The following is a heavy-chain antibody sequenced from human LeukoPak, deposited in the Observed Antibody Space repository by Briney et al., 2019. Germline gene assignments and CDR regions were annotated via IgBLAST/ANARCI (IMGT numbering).Heavy chain of an antibody. Sequence: SETLSLTCTVSGGSISSSSYYWGWIRQPPGKGLEWIGSIYYSGSTYYNPSLKRRVTISVDTSKNQFPLNLSSVTAADTAVYYCARLYYDSSGYYQICYFDYWGQGTLVTVSS. CDR2: IYYSGST. J-gene: IGHJ4*02. V-gene: IGHV4-39*01. CDR1: GGSISSSSYY. D-gene: IGHD3-22*01. CDR3: ARLYYDSSGYYQICYFDY.